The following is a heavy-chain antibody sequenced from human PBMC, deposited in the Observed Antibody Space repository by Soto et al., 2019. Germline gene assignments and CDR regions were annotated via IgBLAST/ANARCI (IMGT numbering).Heavy chain of an antibody. J-gene: IGHJ6*02. Sequence: QVQLVQSGAEVKKPGSSVKVSCKASGGTFSSYTISWVRQAPGQGLEWMGRIIPILGIANYAQKFQGRVTITADKSTSTAYMELSSLRSEDTAVYYCARSRDMLAVAGTEAPAGYYYYGMDVWGQGTTVTVSS. CDR3: ARSRDMLAVAGTEAPAGYYYYGMDV. CDR1: GGTFSSYT. CDR2: IIPILGIA. D-gene: IGHD6-19*01. V-gene: IGHV1-69*02.